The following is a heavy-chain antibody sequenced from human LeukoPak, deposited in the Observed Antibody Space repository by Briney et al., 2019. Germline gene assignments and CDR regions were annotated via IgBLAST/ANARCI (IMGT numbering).Heavy chain of an antibody. CDR3: APYYYGSGSATNSFDY. CDR2: ISSSGSTI. V-gene: IGHV3-48*03. J-gene: IGHJ4*02. Sequence: GGSLRLSCAASGFTFSSYEMNWVRRAPGKGLEWVSYISSSGSTIYYADSVKGRFTISRDNAKNSLYLQMNSLRAEDTAVYYCAPYYYGSGSATNSFDYWGQGTLVTVSS. D-gene: IGHD3-10*01. CDR1: GFTFSSYE.